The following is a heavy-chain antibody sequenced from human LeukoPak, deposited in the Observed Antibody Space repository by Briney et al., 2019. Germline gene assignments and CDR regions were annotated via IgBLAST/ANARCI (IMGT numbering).Heavy chain of an antibody. D-gene: IGHD6-19*01. CDR2: TYYRSKWYN. CDR1: GDSVSSNSAA. CDR3: ARVSVNSSGWYSSWFDS. V-gene: IGHV6-1*01. Sequence: SQTLSLTCAISGDSVSSNSAAWNWIRQSPSRGLEWLGRTYYRSKWYNDYAVSVKSRITINPDTSKNQFSLQLNSVTPEDTAVYYCARVSVNSSGWYSSWFDSWGQGTLVTVSS. J-gene: IGHJ5*01.